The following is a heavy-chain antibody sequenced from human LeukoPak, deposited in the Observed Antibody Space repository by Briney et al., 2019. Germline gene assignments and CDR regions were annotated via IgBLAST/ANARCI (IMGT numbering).Heavy chain of an antibody. CDR3: AAGRPYSSGWYGDY. CDR1: GFTFSSYA. V-gene: IGHV3-21*01. CDR2: ISSSSSYI. Sequence: PGGSLRLSCAASGFTFSSYAMSWVRQAPGKGLEWVSSISSSSSYIYYADSVKGRFTISRDNAKNSLYLQMNSLRAEDTAVYYCAAGRPYSSGWYGDYWGQGTLVTVSS. D-gene: IGHD6-19*01. J-gene: IGHJ4*02.